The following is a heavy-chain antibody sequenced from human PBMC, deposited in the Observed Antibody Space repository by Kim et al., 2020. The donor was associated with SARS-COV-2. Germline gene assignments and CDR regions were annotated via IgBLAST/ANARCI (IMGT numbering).Heavy chain of an antibody. V-gene: IGHV3-15*01. J-gene: IGHJ4*02. CDR3: TTGSTYGDYRRDH. D-gene: IGHD4-17*01. CDR1: GFTFSNAW. Sequence: GGSLRLSCAASGFTFSNAWMTWVRQAPGKGLEWVGRIKSKTDGETAESAAPVKGRFTVSRDDSESTLYLQMNSLRTDDTAVYYCTTGSTYGDYRRDHWGQGTLVTVSS. CDR2: IKSKTDGETA.